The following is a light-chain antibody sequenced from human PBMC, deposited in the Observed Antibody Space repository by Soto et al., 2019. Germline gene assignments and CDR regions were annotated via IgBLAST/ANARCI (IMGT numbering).Light chain of an antibody. Sequence: EIVLTQSPGTLSLSPGERATLSCRASQSVSNNYLAWYRQKPGQAPRLLIYAASSRATGIPDRFSGSGSGTDFTLTINRLEPEEFVLYFCQQYGSSPWTFGQGTKVEIK. J-gene: IGKJ1*01. CDR2: AAS. CDR3: QQYGSSPWT. CDR1: QSVSNNY. V-gene: IGKV3-20*01.